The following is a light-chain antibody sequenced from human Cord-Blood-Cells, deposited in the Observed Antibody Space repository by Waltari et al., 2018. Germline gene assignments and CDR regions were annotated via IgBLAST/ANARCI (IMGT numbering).Light chain of an antibody. CDR2: EVS. CDR3: SSYTSSSTLV. V-gene: IGLV2-14*01. CDR1: SSDVGGYNY. J-gene: IGLJ2*01. Sequence: QSALTQPAPVSGSPGQSITISCTGTSSDVGGYNYVFWYQQPPGKAPKLMIYEVSNRPSGVSNRFSGSKSGNTASLTISGLQAEDEADYYCSSYTSSSTLVFGGGTKLTVL.